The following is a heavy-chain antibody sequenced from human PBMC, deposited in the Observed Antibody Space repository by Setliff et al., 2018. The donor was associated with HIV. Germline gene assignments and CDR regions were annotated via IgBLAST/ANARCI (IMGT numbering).Heavy chain of an antibody. CDR1: GFTFSSYA. Sequence: GGSLRLSCTAFGFTFSSYAMVWVRQPPGKGLEWVSTIGGMNGSTYYADCVKGRFTVSRDNSKNTAYLQMNSLRAEDTALYYCAKSLGVSGSATYHTDPSSYWGQGTLVTVSS. CDR3: AKSLGVSGSATYHTDPSSY. J-gene: IGHJ4*02. CDR2: IGGMNGST. D-gene: IGHD3-10*01. V-gene: IGHV3-23*01.